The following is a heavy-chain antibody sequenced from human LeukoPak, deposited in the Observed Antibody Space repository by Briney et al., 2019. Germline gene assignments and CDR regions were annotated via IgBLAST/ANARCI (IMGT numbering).Heavy chain of an antibody. CDR2: ISAYNGNT. D-gene: IGHD2-2*01. Sequence: ASVKVSCKASGYTFTSYGITWVRPAPGQGLEWMGWISAYNGNTNYAQKLQGRVTMTTDTSTRTAYMELRSLRSDDTGVYYCASSHCSSTSCYYYGTDVWGKGTTVTVSS. CDR3: ASSHCSSTSCYYYGTDV. J-gene: IGHJ6*04. CDR1: GYTFTSYG. V-gene: IGHV1-18*04.